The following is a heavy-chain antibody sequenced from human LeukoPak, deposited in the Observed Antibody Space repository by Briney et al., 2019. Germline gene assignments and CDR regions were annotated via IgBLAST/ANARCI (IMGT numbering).Heavy chain of an antibody. V-gene: IGHV4-39*01. CDR2: VYRSGST. CDR3: ARHMSPWELLPDFDY. CDR1: GGSISSSGYY. Sequence: PSETLSLTCTVSGGSISSSGYYWGWIRQPPGKGLEWIGSVYRSGSTYYNPSLTSRVTISTDTSNNQFSLKLTSVTAADTAVYYCARHMSPWELLPDFDYWGQGTLVTVSS. J-gene: IGHJ4*02. D-gene: IGHD1-26*01.